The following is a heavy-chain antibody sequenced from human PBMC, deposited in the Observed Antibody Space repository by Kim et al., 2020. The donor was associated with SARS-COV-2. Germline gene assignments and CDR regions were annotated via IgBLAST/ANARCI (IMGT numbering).Heavy chain of an antibody. CDR3: AREFVRRDGYSYGMDV. Sequence: GGSLRLSCAASGFTLSSYDMHWVRQATGKGLEWVSAIGTAGDTYYRGSVKGRFTISRENAKNSLYLQMNSLRAGDTAVYYCAREFVRRDGYSYGMDVWGQGTTVTVSS. CDR2: IGTAGDT. D-gene: IGHD4-4*01. CDR1: GFTLSSYD. V-gene: IGHV3-13*04. J-gene: IGHJ6*02.